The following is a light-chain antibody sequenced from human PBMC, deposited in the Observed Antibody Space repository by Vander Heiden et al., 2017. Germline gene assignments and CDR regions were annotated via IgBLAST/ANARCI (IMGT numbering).Light chain of an antibody. Sequence: EIGLTQSPATLSLSPGERATLSCRASQNVSSYLAWYQQKPGQAPRLLIYDASNRATGIPARFSGSGSGTDFTLTISSLEPEDFAVYYCQQRSNWPLTFGGGTKVEIK. V-gene: IGKV3-11*01. CDR2: DAS. CDR3: QQRSNWPLT. J-gene: IGKJ4*01. CDR1: QNVSSY.